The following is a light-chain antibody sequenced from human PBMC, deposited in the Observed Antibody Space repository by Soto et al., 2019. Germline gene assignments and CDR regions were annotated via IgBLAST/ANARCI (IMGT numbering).Light chain of an antibody. V-gene: IGKV1-9*01. CDR3: QHLDSFPLA. Sequence: DIQLTQSPSFLSASVGDRVIITCRASQSISSHVAWYRQKSGKAPMLLIYAASTLQSGVPSRFSGSGSGTEFTLTISSLHPEDFATYYCQHLDSFPLAFGGGTTVEI. J-gene: IGKJ4*01. CDR1: QSISSH. CDR2: AAS.